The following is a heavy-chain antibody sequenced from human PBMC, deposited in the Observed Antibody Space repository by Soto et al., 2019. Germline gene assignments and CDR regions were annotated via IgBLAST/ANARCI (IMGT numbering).Heavy chain of an antibody. CDR1: GGSISSGGYY. V-gene: IGHV4-31*03. Sequence: PSETLSLTCTVSGGSISSGGYYWSWIRQHPGKGLEWIGYIYYSGSTYYNPSLKSRVTISVDTSKNQFSLKLSSVTAADTAVYYCTCARGYYYSSFAFDIWGQGTMVTVS. D-gene: IGHD3-22*01. CDR2: IYYSGST. CDR3: TCARGYYYSSFAFDI. J-gene: IGHJ3*02.